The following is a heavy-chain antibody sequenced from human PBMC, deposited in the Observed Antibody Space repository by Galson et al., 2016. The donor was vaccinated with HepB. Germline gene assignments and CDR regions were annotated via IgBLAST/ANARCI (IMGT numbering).Heavy chain of an antibody. D-gene: IGHD3-3*01. Sequence: SVKVSCKASGYTFTSYAMHWVRQAPGQRLEWMGWINAGNGHTKYSQNFQGRVTFTRDTSASTAYMELSSLRSEDTAVYFCARSGNEWSVDYWGQGTLVSVSS. V-gene: IGHV1-3*01. CDR3: ARSGNEWSVDY. CDR2: INAGNGHT. CDR1: GYTFTSYA. J-gene: IGHJ4*02.